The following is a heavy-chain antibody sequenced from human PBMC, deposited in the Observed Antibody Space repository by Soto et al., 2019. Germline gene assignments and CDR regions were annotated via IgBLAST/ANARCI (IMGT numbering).Heavy chain of an antibody. V-gene: IGHV3-30*18. J-gene: IGHJ4*02. CDR3: AKDPPLVVTYFDY. CDR2: ISYDGSNK. Sequence: GGSLRLSCAASGFTFSSYGMHWVRQAPGKGLEWVAVISYDGSNKYYADSVKGRFTLSRDNSKNTLYLQMNSLRAEDTAVFYWAKDPPLVVTYFDYWGQGTLVTVSS. CDR1: GFTFSSYG. D-gene: IGHD4-4*01.